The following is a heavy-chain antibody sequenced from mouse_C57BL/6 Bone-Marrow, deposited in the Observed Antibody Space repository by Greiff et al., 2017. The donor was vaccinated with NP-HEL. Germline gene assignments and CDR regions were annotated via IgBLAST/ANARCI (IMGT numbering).Heavy chain of an antibody. Sequence: VQLQQSGAELVRPGASVTLSCKASGYTFTDYEMHWVKQTPVHGLEWIGAIDPETGGTAYNQKFKGKAILTADTSSSTAYMELRSLTSEDSAVYYCTRDYSKQFAYWGQGTLVTVSA. CDR1: GYTFTDYE. CDR3: TRDYSKQFAY. CDR2: IDPETGGT. J-gene: IGHJ3*01. D-gene: IGHD2-5*01. V-gene: IGHV1-15*01.